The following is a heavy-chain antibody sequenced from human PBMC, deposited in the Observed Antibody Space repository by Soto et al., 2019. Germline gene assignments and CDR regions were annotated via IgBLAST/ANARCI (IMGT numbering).Heavy chain of an antibody. D-gene: IGHD2-15*01. Sequence: EVQLLESGGGLVHPGGSLKLACKASGVTLSSYARGGVRQTQGTGLEWVSGIEGSGFETSYADSVKGRFTISRDNSENTLYLHMNNLRAEDTARYYCAKEILAAAYAATSAFDFWGPGTLVTVTS. J-gene: IGHJ4*02. CDR1: GVTLSSYA. V-gene: IGHV3-23*01. CDR3: AKEILAAAYAATSAFDF. CDR2: IEGSGFET.